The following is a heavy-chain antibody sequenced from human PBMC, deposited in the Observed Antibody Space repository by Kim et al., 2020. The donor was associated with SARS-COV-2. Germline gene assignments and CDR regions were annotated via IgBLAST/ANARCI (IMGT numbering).Heavy chain of an antibody. Sequence: GESLKISCKGSGYSFTSYWISWVRQMPGKGLEWMGRIDPSDSYTNYSPSFQGHVTISADKSISTAYLQWSSLKASDTAMYYCARGCSSTSCYYYYGMDVWGQGTTVTVSS. CDR3: ARGCSSTSCYYYYGMDV. D-gene: IGHD2-2*01. J-gene: IGHJ6*02. CDR1: GYSFTSYW. V-gene: IGHV5-10-1*01. CDR2: IDPSDSYT.